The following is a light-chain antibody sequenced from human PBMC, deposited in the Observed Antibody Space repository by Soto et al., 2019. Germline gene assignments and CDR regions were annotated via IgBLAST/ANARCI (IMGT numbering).Light chain of an antibody. CDR1: SSDVGSYNL. Sequence: QSALTQPASVSGSPGQSITISCTGTSSDVGSYNLVSWYQQHPGKAPKLMISEVSKRPSGVSNRFSGSKSGNTASLRISGFQAEDEADYYCCSYAGSSTYFFGTGTKLTVL. V-gene: IGLV2-23*02. CDR2: EVS. CDR3: CSYAGSSTYF. J-gene: IGLJ1*01.